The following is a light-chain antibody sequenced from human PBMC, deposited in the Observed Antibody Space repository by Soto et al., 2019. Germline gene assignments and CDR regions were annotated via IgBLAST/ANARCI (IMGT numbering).Light chain of an antibody. Sequence: DIQMTQSPSTLSASVGDRVTITCRASQSISSWLAWHQQKPGKAPKLLIYKASSLESGVPSRVSGSGSGTEFTLSISSLQPDEFATYYCQQYNSYPLTFGGGTKVEIK. CDR1: QSISSW. V-gene: IGKV1-5*03. CDR2: KAS. CDR3: QQYNSYPLT. J-gene: IGKJ4*01.